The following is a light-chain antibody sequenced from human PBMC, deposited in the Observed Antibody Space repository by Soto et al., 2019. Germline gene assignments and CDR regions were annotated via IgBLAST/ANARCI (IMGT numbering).Light chain of an antibody. CDR3: QQYDKLPTYT. J-gene: IGKJ2*01. Sequence: DIQMTQSPSSLSASVGDRVTITCQASQAIRNYLNRYQQKPGEAPKLLIYDVFNLETGVPSRFSGSGSGTDFTFTISSLQPEDFATYYCQQYDKLPTYTFGQGTKLEIK. CDR2: DVF. CDR1: QAIRNY. V-gene: IGKV1-33*01.